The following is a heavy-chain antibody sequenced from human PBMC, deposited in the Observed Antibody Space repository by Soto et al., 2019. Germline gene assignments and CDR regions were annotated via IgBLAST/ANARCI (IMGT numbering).Heavy chain of an antibody. V-gene: IGHV3-48*02. CDR3: ARDSGIVVVPAASDV. Sequence: GGSLRLSCAASGFTFSIYSMNWVRHAPGKGLEWVSYISSSSSTIYYADSVKGRFTISRDNAKNSLYLQMNSLRDEDTAVYYCARDSGIVVVPAASDVWGQGTTVTVSS. J-gene: IGHJ6*02. CDR2: ISSSSSTI. D-gene: IGHD2-2*01. CDR1: GFTFSIYS.